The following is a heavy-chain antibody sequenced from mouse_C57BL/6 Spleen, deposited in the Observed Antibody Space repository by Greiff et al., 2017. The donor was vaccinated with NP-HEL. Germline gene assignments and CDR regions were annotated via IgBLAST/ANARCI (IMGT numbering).Heavy chain of an antibody. J-gene: IGHJ2*01. CDR1: GYTFTSYW. CDR2: IDHSGSYT. CDR3: ARSEPYFDY. Sequence: VQLQQSGAELVMPWASVKLSCKASGYTFTSYWMHWVQQRPGQSLEWIGKIDHSGSYTNYKQKFKGKSTLHVDNSSSTAYMQLSSLTAEDSAVYYCARSEPYFDYWGQGTTLTVSS. V-gene: IGHV1-69*01.